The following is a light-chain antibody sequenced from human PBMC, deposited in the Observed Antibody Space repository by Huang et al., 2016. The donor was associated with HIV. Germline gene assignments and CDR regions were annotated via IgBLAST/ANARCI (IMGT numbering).Light chain of an antibody. V-gene: IGKV3-20*01. J-gene: IGKJ1*01. CDR2: GAS. CDR3: QQYDSSPWT. Sequence: EIVLTPSPGTLSLSPGERATLSCRASQSVSSSYLAWYQQKPGQAPRLLFYGASSRATGIPDRVSGSGSGTDFTLTISRLEPEDFAVYYCQQYDSSPWTFGQGTKVEIK. CDR1: QSVSSSY.